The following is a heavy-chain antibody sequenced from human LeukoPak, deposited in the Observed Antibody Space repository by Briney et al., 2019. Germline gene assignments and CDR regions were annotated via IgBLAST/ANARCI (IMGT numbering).Heavy chain of an antibody. CDR1: GFTFSSYS. Sequence: GGSLRLSCAASGFTFSSYSMNWVRQAPGKGLEWVSYISSSSSTIYYADSVKGRFTISRDNAKNSLYLQMNSLRAEDTAVYYCARDWATMVRGVIITLYFDYWGQGTLVTVSS. D-gene: IGHD3-10*01. J-gene: IGHJ4*02. V-gene: IGHV3-48*01. CDR2: ISSSSSTI. CDR3: ARDWATMVRGVIITLYFDY.